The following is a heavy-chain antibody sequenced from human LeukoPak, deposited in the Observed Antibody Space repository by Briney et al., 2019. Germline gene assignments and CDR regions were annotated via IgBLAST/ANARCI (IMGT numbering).Heavy chain of an antibody. Sequence: PGGSLRLSCAASGFTVNSNYLSWVRQAPGKGLEWVSGISGTGYNTYYADSVKGRFTISRDNSKNTLYLQMNSLGAEDTAVYYCAKHVSGSLFYFDYWGQRTLVTVSS. V-gene: IGHV3-23*01. CDR2: ISGTGYNT. J-gene: IGHJ4*02. CDR3: AKHVSGSLFYFDY. CDR1: GFTVNSNY. D-gene: IGHD3-10*01.